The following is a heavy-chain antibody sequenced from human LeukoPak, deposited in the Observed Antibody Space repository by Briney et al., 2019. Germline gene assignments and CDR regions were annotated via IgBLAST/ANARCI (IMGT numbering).Heavy chain of an antibody. CDR1: GFTFSSYS. Sequence: GGSLRLSCAASGFTFSSYSMNWVRQAPGKGLEWVSSISSSSSYIYYADSVKGRFTISRDNAKNSLYLQMNSLRAEDTAVYYCAREAVAGAIPFSSTYYFDYWGQGTLVTVSS. CDR3: AREAVAGAIPFSSTYYFDY. V-gene: IGHV3-21*01. J-gene: IGHJ4*02. CDR2: ISSSSSYI. D-gene: IGHD6-19*01.